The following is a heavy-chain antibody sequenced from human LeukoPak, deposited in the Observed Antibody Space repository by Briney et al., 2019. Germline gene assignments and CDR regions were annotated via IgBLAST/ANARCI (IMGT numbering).Heavy chain of an antibody. CDR1: GGSISSSSYY. V-gene: IGHV4-30-4*01. Sequence: PSETLSLTCTVSGGSISSSSYYWSWIRQPPGTGLEWIGYIYYSGSTYYNPSLKSRVTISVDTSKNQFSLKLSSVTAADTAVYYCARVIGDYGDYLVDYWGQGTLVTVSS. CDR3: ARVIGDYGDYLVDY. CDR2: IYYSGST. J-gene: IGHJ4*02. D-gene: IGHD4-17*01.